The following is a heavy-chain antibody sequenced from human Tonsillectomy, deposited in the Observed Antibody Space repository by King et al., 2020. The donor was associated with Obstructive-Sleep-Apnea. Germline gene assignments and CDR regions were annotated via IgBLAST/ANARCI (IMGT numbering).Heavy chain of an antibody. D-gene: IGHD3-3*01. V-gene: IGHV4-30-2*01. Sequence: LQLQESGSGLVKPSQTLSLTCAVSGGSINSGGYSWSWIRQPPGKGLEWIGYIYHSGTTYYHPSLKSRVTISVDRSKNQFSLNLSSVTAADTAVYYCARGSMRTTFGVVITLDYWGQGTLVTVSS. J-gene: IGHJ4*02. CDR1: GGSINSGGYS. CDR2: IYHSGTT. CDR3: ARGSMRTTFGVVITLDY.